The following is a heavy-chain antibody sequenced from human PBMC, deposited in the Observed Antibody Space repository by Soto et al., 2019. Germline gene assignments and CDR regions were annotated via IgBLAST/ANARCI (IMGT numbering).Heavy chain of an antibody. J-gene: IGHJ4*02. CDR3: VRHAQWVIRAY. CDR2: IYYSGST. D-gene: IGHD6-19*01. Sequence: SSETLSLTCTVSGGSISSSSFHWGWIRQPPGKGLEWIGSIYYSGSTYYSPSLKSRVTISVDTSKNQFSLKLSSVTAADTAVYYCVRHAQWVIRAYWGQGSLVTVSS. V-gene: IGHV4-39*01. CDR1: GGSISSSSFH.